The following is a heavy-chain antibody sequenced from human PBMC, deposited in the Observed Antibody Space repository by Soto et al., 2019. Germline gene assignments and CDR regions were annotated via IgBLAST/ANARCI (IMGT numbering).Heavy chain of an antibody. CDR3: ARAGLWGYDELDI. Sequence: QVQLVESGGGVVQPGRSLRLSCVASGFTFSSHGIHWVRQAPGKGLEWVAFIWYDGSNEYYADSVKGRFTISRDNTKNTMSLQMNSQRAEDTAMYYCARAGLWGYDELDIWGQGTMVTVSS. D-gene: IGHD7-27*01. J-gene: IGHJ3*02. CDR2: IWYDGSNE. V-gene: IGHV3-33*01. CDR1: GFTFSSHG.